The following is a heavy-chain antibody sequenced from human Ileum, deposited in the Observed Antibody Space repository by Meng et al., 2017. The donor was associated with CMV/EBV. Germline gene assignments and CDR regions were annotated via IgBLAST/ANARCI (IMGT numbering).Heavy chain of an antibody. J-gene: IGHJ5*02. CDR1: GGSISSARYF. CDR3: ARDGYSSSEAWFDP. D-gene: IGHD6-13*01. V-gene: IGHV4-61*02. CDR2: MNTSGSI. Sequence: QVQLQESGPGLVKPSQTLSLTCTVSGGSISSARYFWSWIRQPAGRGLEWIGRMNTSGSISYNPSLKSRVTISLDTSKNQFSLKLNSVTAADTAVYYCARDGYSSSEAWFDPWGQGTLVTVSS.